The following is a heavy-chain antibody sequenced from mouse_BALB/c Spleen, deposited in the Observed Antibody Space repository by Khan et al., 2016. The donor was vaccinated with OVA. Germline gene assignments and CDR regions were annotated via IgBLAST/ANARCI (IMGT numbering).Heavy chain of an antibody. Sequence: QMQLEESGPGLVAPSQSLSITCTVSGFSLTNYGVHWVRQPPGKGLEWLGVIWTGGSTNYNSALMSRLSISKDNSKSQVFLKMNSLQTEDTAMYYCPRYYGNYGWYFDVWGAGTTVTVSS. CDR1: GFSLTNYG. CDR3: PRYYGNYGWYFDV. CDR2: IWTGGST. D-gene: IGHD2-1*01. V-gene: IGHV2-9*02. J-gene: IGHJ1*01.